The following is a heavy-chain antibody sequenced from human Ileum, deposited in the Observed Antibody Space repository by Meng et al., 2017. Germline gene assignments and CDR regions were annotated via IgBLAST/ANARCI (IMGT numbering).Heavy chain of an antibody. D-gene: IGHD2-8*02. CDR1: GFTFSAYN. CDR3: ARELHWVVWDY. V-gene: IGHV3-74*01. J-gene: IGHJ4*01. Sequence: GGSLRLSCAASGFTFSAYNMHWVRQAPGKGLVWVSRIKPDVSTTTYTDSVKGRFTISRDNAKNTLYLQMNSLRDEDTAGYYCARELHWVVWDYWGQGTVVTVSS. CDR2: IKPDVSTT.